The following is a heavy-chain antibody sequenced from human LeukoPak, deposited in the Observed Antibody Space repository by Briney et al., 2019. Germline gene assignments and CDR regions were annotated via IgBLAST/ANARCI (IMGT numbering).Heavy chain of an antibody. Sequence: PSETLSLTCTVSGGSISSYYWSWIRQPPGKGLEWIGYIYYSGSTNYNPSLKSRVTTSVDTSKNQFSLKLSSVTAADTAVYYCAREKHDSLYYYYYYMDVWGKGTTVTVSS. V-gene: IGHV4-59*01. CDR2: IYYSGST. D-gene: IGHD2-15*01. CDR1: GGSISSYY. CDR3: AREKHDSLYYYYYYMDV. J-gene: IGHJ6*03.